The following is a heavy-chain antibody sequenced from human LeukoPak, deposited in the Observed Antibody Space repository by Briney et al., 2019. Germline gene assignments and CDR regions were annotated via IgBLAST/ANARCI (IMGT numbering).Heavy chain of an antibody. CDR3: ATLHPGIVVVPAATLPSR. CDR1: GGSFSGYY. Sequence: PSETLSLTCAVYGGSFSGYYWSWIRQPPGKGLEWIGEINHSGSTNYNPSLKSRVTISVDTSKNQFSLKLSSVTAADTAVYYCATLHPGIVVVPAATLPSRWGQGTLVTVSS. CDR2: INHSGST. V-gene: IGHV4-34*01. J-gene: IGHJ4*02. D-gene: IGHD2-2*01.